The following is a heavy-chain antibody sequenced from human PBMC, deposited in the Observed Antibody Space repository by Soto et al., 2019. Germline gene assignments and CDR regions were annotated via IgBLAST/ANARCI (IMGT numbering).Heavy chain of an antibody. J-gene: IGHJ4*02. CDR3: HGYGY. D-gene: IGHD5-12*01. Sequence: EVPVVESGGGLIQPGGSLRLSCEVSGFSVTANSMSWVRQAPGKGLEWVSVIYSGGSTYYIDSVKGRFSISRDISKNTLYLQMNSLRAEDTAVYYCHGYGYWGQGTLVTVSS. CDR2: IYSGGST. V-gene: IGHV3-53*01. CDR1: GFSVTANS.